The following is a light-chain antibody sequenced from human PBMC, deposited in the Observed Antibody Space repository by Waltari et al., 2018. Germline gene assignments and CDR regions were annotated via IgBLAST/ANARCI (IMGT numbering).Light chain of an antibody. J-gene: IGLJ1*01. V-gene: IGLV1-40*01. CDR2: GNS. CDR3: QSYDSSLSGYV. Sequence: QSVLTRPPSVSGAPGQRVTTSCTGSSPNIGAGSDVHWYQQLPGTAPKLLIYGNSNRPSWVPDRFSGSKSGTSASLAITGLQAEDEADYYCQSYDSSLSGYVFGTGTKVTVL. CDR1: SPNIGAGSD.